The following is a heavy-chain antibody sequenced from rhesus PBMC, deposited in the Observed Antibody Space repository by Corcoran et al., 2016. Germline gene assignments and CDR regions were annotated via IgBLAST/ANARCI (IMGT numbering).Heavy chain of an antibody. D-gene: IGHD3-16*01. CDR1: GGSISNNY. CDR2: ISGSGGST. V-gene: IGHV4-173*01. J-gene: IGHJ4*01. Sequence: QLQLQESGPGLVKPSETLSLTCTVSGGSISNNYWSWIRQPPGKGLEWIGRISGSGGSTDYNPSLKSRVTISTDTYKNQFSLKLNSVTAADTAIYYCARYSGSYYRDYWGQGVLVTVSS. CDR3: ARYSGSYYRDY.